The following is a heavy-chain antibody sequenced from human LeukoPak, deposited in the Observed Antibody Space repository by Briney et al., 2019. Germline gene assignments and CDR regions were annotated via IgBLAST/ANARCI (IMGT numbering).Heavy chain of an antibody. CDR1: GGSISSGGYS. Sequence: PSETLSLTCAVSGGSISSGGYSWSWIRQPPGKGLEWLGYIYHSGSTYYHRYLQIRLTISEDRYKKQFSLKLSSVPDADTAVYYCAATRTYYCGSGSYYTPAEYFQHWGQGTLVTVSS. J-gene: IGHJ1*01. D-gene: IGHD3-10*01. CDR2: IYHSGST. CDR3: AATRTYYCGSGSYYTPAEYFQH. V-gene: IGHV4-30-2*01.